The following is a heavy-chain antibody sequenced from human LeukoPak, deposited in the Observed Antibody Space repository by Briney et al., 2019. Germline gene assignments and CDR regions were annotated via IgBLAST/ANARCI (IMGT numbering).Heavy chain of an antibody. Sequence: PGGSLRLSCAASGFTFSSYWMHWVRQAPGKGLVWVSYINSDGSSTSYADSVKGRFTISRDNAKNSLYLQMNSLRAEDTAVYYCARAWTGYSYGDYWGQGTLVTVSS. CDR3: ARAWTGYSYGDY. D-gene: IGHD5-18*01. CDR2: INSDGSST. V-gene: IGHV3-74*01. CDR1: GFTFSSYW. J-gene: IGHJ4*02.